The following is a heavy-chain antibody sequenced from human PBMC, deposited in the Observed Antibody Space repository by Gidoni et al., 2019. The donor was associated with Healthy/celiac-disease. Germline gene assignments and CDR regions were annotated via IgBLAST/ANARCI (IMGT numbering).Heavy chain of an antibody. Sequence: QVQLQESGPGLVKPSETLSLTCTVSGGSISSYYWSWIRQPPGKGLEWIGYIYYSGSTNYNPSLKSRVTISVDTSKNQFSLKLSSVTAADTAVYYCARVLWGDWNYIPTWFDPWGQGTLVTVSS. D-gene: IGHD1-7*01. J-gene: IGHJ5*02. CDR1: GGSISSYY. CDR2: IYYSGST. CDR3: ARVLWGDWNYIPTWFDP. V-gene: IGHV4-59*01.